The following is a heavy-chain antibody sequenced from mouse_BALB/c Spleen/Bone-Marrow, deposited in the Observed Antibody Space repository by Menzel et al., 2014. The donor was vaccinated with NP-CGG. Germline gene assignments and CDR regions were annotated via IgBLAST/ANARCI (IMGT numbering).Heavy chain of an antibody. V-gene: IGHV5-9-3*01. CDR1: GFTFSTYA. CDR2: ISSSGSYT. J-gene: IGHJ1*01. CDR3: SRLRMITTYFDV. D-gene: IGHD2-4*01. Sequence: EVKLMESGGGLAKPGGSLQLSCAASGFTFSTYAMSWVRQTTEKRLEWVATISSSGSYTYYPDSVKGRFTISRDNAKNTLYLQMSSLKSEDTAMFYCSRLRMITTYFDVWGAGTTVTVSP.